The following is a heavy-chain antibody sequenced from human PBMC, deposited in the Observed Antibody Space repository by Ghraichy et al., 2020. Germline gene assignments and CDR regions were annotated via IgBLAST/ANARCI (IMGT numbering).Heavy chain of an antibody. Sequence: TLSLTCTVSGGSISSSSYYWGWIRQPPGKGLEWIGSIYYSGSTYYNPSLKSRVTISVDTSKNQFSLKLSSVTAADTAVYYCARRGIVGATRQLGWGQGTLVTVSS. CDR3: ARRGIVGATRQLG. CDR2: IYYSGST. CDR1: GGSISSSSYY. D-gene: IGHD1-26*01. J-gene: IGHJ4*02. V-gene: IGHV4-39*07.